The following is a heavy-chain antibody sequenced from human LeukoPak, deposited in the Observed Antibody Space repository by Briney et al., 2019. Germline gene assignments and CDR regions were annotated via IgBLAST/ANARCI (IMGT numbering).Heavy chain of an antibody. CDR1: GGSISSYY. D-gene: IGHD6-13*01. V-gene: IGHV4-4*07. Sequence: SETLSLTCTVSGGSISSYYWSWNRQPAGKGLEWIGRIYTSGSTNYNPSLKSRVTMSVDTSKNQFSLKLSSVTAADTAVYYCATSADRYSSSWYVWYWGQGTLVTVSS. J-gene: IGHJ4*02. CDR3: ATSADRYSSSWYVWY. CDR2: IYTSGST.